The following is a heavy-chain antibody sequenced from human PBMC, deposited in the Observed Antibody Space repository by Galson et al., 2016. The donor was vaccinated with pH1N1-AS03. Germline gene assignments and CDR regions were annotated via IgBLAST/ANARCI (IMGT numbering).Heavy chain of an antibody. J-gene: IGHJ4*02. CDR1: GYSISSGYY. D-gene: IGHD6-13*01. V-gene: IGHV4-38-2*02. CDR2: IYHSGST. Sequence: QVQLPESGPGLVKPSETLSLTCAVSGYSISSGYYWGWIRQPPGKGLEWIGSIYHSGSTYYNPSLKSRITISVEPSKNQFSLNRYSVTAAGTAVYYCAREGAAADPDDSWGQGTLVTVSS. CDR3: AREGAAADPDDS.